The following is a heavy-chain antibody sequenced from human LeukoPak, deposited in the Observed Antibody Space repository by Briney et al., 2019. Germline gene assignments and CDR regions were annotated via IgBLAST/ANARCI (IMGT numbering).Heavy chain of an antibody. Sequence: GGSLRLSCAASGFTFSSYSMNWVRQAPGKGLEWVSSISSSSSYIYYADSVKGRFTISRDNAKNSLYLQMNSLRDEDTAVYYCARGAYCGGDCYYPLFDYWGQGTLVTVSS. CDR1: GFTFSSYS. CDR2: ISSSSSYI. V-gene: IGHV3-21*01. D-gene: IGHD2-21*02. CDR3: ARGAYCGGDCYYPLFDY. J-gene: IGHJ4*02.